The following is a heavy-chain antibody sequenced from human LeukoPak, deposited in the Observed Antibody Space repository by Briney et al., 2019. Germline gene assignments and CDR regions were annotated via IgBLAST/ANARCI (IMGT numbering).Heavy chain of an antibody. V-gene: IGHV1-8*03. CDR3: ARDRVGAPPVRYFDY. J-gene: IGHJ4*02. CDR1: GYTFTSYD. Sequence: ASVKVSCKASGYTFTSYDINWVRQATGQGLEWMGWMNPNSGNTGYAQKFQGRVTITRNTSISTAYMELSSLRSEDTAVYYCARDRVGAPPVRYFDYWGQGTLVTVSS. D-gene: IGHD1-26*01. CDR2: MNPNSGNT.